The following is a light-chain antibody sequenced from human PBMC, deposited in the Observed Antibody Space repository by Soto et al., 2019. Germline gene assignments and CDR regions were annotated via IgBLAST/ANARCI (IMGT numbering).Light chain of an antibody. Sequence: DVQLTQSPSTLSASVGDRVTITCRASQSVSSWLAWYQAKPGKAPNLLIYKASTLESGVPSRFSGRGSGTEFNLTISSLQPDDFATYYCQHYRSYSWTFGQGTKVVI. CDR3: QHYRSYSWT. CDR1: QSVSSW. J-gene: IGKJ1*01. V-gene: IGKV1-5*03. CDR2: KAS.